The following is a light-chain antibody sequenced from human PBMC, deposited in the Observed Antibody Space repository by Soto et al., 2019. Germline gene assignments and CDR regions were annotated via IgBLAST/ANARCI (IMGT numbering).Light chain of an antibody. J-gene: IGKJ2*01. Sequence: DIQMTQSPSSLSASVGDRVTITCRASQSISTYLNWYQQKPGKAPKLLIYAASSFQSGVPSRFSGSGSGTDFTLTISSLKPEDFATYYCQQSYSTPRTFGQGTKLEIK. CDR3: QQSYSTPRT. CDR1: QSISTY. CDR2: AAS. V-gene: IGKV1-39*01.